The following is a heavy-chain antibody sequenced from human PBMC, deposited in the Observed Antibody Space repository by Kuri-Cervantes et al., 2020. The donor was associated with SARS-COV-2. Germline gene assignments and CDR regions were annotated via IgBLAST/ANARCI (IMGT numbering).Heavy chain of an antibody. CDR3: ARGRVYARRIYYYYYGMDV. J-gene: IGHJ6*02. D-gene: IGHD3-16*01. CDR1: GGSISSSSHY. V-gene: IGHV4-39*07. CDR2: INHSGST. Sequence: ESLKISCTVSGGSISSSSHYWSWIRQPPGKGLEWIGEINHSGSTNYNPSLKSRVTISVDTSKNQFSLKLSSVTAADTAVYYCARGRVYARRIYYYYYGMDVWGQGTTVTVSS.